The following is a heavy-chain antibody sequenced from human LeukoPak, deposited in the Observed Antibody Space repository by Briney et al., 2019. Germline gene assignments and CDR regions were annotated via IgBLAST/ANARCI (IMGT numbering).Heavy chain of an antibody. D-gene: IGHD5-18*01. CDR1: GGSISSYY. V-gene: IGHV4-59*01. Sequence: SETLSLTCTVSGGSISSYYWSWIRQPPGKGLEWIGYIYYSGSTNYNPSLKSRVTISVDTSKNQFSLKLTSVTAGDTAVYYCARTTEGGYTYGYFYYYYMDVWGKGTTVTISS. CDR2: IYYSGST. J-gene: IGHJ6*03. CDR3: ARTTEGGYTYGYFYYYYMDV.